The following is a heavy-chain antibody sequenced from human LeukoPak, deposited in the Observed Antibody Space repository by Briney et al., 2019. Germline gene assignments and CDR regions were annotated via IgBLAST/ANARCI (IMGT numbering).Heavy chain of an antibody. CDR1: GFTFSSYW. Sequence: GGSLRLSCAASGFTFSSYWMSWVRQAPGKGLEWVANIKQDGSEKYYVDSVEGRFTISRDNAKNSLYLQMNSLRAEDTAVYYCARDNSGFNFDYWGQGTLVTVSS. V-gene: IGHV3-7*01. CDR2: IKQDGSEK. D-gene: IGHD6-19*01. J-gene: IGHJ4*02. CDR3: ARDNSGFNFDY.